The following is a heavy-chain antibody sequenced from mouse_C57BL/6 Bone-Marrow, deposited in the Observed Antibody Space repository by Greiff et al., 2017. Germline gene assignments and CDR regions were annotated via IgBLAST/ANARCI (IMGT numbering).Heavy chain of an antibody. Sequence: EVQRVESGGGLVQPGGSLKLSCAASGFTFSDYGMAWVRQAPRKGPEWVAFISNLAYSIYYADTVTGRFTISRANAKNTLYREMSSLRSEDTAMYYCARAPGGAMDYWGQGTSVTVSA. V-gene: IGHV5-15*01. CDR1: GFTFSDYG. D-gene: IGHD3-1*01. CDR2: ISNLAYSI. CDR3: ARAPGGAMDY. J-gene: IGHJ4*01.